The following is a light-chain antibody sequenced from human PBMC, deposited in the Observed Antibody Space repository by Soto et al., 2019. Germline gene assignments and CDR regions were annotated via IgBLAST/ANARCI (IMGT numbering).Light chain of an antibody. CDR1: QSVSSY. Sequence: EIVLTQSPATLSLSPGARATLSCRASQSVSSYLAWYQQKPGQAPRLLIYDASNRATGIPARFSGSGSGTDFSLPISRLEPEDFAVDYCQQRSNWPPYAFGEGTKLEIK. CDR3: QQRSNWPPYA. V-gene: IGKV3-11*01. CDR2: DAS. J-gene: IGKJ2*01.